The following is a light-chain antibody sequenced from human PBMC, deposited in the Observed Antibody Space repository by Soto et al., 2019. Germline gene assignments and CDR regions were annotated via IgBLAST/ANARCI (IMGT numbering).Light chain of an antibody. CDR2: KAS. CDR1: QTISSW. Sequence: DIQMTQSPSTLSGSVGDRVTITCRASQTISSWLAWYQQKPGKAPKLLIYKASTLKSGVPSRFSGSGSGTEFTLTITSLQPDAFAPYSCQHYNSYSEAFGQGTKVDIQ. V-gene: IGKV1-5*03. CDR3: QHYNSYSEA. J-gene: IGKJ1*01.